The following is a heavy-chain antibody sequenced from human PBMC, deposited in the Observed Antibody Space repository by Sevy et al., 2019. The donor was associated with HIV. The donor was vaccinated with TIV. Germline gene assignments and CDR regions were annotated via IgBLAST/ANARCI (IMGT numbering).Heavy chain of an antibody. CDR3: ARVDANYDKGFDP. J-gene: IGHJ5*02. V-gene: IGHV3-48*03. Sequence: GGSLRLSCEASGFTFRSYEMNWVRQAPGKGLEWVSYISSSGSIIYYADSVKGPFTISRDNAKNSLYMQMNSLRAEDTAVYYCARVDANYDKGFDPWGQGTLVTVSS. CDR2: ISSSGSII. D-gene: IGHD3-22*01. CDR1: GFTFRSYE.